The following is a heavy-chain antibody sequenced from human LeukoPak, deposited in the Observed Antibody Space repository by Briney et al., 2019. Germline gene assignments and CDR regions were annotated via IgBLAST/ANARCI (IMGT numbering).Heavy chain of an antibody. D-gene: IGHD3-3*01. CDR3: ASNSGYYITVTGYYYMDV. CDR1: GGTFSSYT. CDR2: IIPILGIA. V-gene: IGHV1-69*02. J-gene: IGHJ6*03. Sequence: ASVKVSCKASGGTFSSYTISWVRQGPGQGLEWMGRIIPILGIANYAQKFQGRVTITADKSTSTAYMELSSLRSEDTAVYYCASNSGYYITVTGYYYMDVWGKGTTVTVSS.